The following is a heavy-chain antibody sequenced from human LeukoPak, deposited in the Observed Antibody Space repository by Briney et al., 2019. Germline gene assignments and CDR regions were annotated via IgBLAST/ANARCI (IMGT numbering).Heavy chain of an antibody. CDR1: GFTFSSSE. Sequence: QPGGSLRLSCAASGFTFSSSEMNWVRQAPGKGLEWVSYIRSSSSTIHYADSVKGRFTISRDNAKNSLYLQMNSLRDEDTAVYYCARGLPGRGGGSFDYWGQGTLVTVSS. CDR3: ARGLPGRGGGSFDY. CDR2: IRSSSSTI. J-gene: IGHJ4*02. D-gene: IGHD3-10*01. V-gene: IGHV3-48*02.